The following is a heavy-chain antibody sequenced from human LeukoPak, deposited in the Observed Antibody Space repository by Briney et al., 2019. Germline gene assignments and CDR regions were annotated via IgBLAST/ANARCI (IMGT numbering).Heavy chain of an antibody. V-gene: IGHV3-53*01. Sequence: LGGSLRLSCAASGFPITTNYMSWVRQAPGRGLEWVAVIYGDDETNYSDSVKGRFTISRDNSKNTFYLQMNSLRAEDTAVYYCAREAVMPVAPVGIGTSDRPLYEYYALDVWGQGTTVTV. CDR3: AREAVMPVAPVGIGTSDRPLYEYYALDV. CDR2: IYGDDET. J-gene: IGHJ6*02. D-gene: IGHD3-16*01. CDR1: GFPITTNY.